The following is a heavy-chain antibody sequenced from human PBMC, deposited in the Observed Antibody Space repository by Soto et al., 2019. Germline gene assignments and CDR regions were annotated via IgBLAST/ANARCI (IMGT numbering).Heavy chain of an antibody. CDR3: ARDNPDTYYYYGMDV. CDR2: IYYSGST. V-gene: IGHV4-31*03. D-gene: IGHD3-22*01. J-gene: IGHJ6*02. CDR1: GGSISSGGYY. Sequence: SETLSLTCTVSGGSISSGGYYWSWIRQHPGKGLEWTGYIYYSGSTYYNPSLKSRVTISVDTSKNQFSLKLSSVTAADTAVYYCARDNPDTYYYYGMDVWGQGTTVTVSS.